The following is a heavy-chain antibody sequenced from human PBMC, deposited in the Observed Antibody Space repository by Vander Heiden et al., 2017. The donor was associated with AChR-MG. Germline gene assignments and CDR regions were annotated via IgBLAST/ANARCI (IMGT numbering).Heavy chain of an antibody. V-gene: IGHV3-30-3*01. J-gene: IGHJ6*03. CDR2: ISYDGSNK. Sequence: QVQLVESGGGVVQPGRDLSLSCAASGFTFSSYAMHWVRQAPCKGLEWVAVISYDGSNKYYADSVKGRFTISRDNSKNTRYLQMNSLRAEDTAVYYCASLYYCSGGSCYSTSMDVWGKGTTVTVSS. CDR3: ASLYYCSGGSCYSTSMDV. CDR1: GFTFSSYA. D-gene: IGHD2-15*01.